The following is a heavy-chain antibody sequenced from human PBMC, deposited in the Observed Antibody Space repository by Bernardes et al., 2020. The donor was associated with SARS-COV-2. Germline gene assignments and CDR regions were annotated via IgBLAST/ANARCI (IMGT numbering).Heavy chain of an antibody. V-gene: IGHV4-31*03. D-gene: IGHD6-13*01. CDR2: IYYSGST. CDR1: GGSISSGGYY. J-gene: IGHJ1*01. CDR3: ASLGVRSSWYQLGRDAEYFQH. Sequence: TLSLTCIVTGGSISSGGYYRSWVRQHPGKGLKWIGYIYYSGSTQYNPSLKSRVTISVDTSKNQFSLKLGSVTAADTAVYYCASLGVRSSWYQLGRDAEYFQHWGQGTLVTVSS.